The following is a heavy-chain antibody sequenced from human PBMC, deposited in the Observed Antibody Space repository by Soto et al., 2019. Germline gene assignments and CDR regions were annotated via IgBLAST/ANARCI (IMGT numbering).Heavy chain of an antibody. D-gene: IGHD2-15*01. CDR3: ARDIVVVVATSDYGMDV. CDR1: GFTFSSYW. CDR2: INSDGSST. Sequence: EVQLVESGGGLVQPGGSLRLSCAASGFTFSSYWMNWVRQVPGKGLVWVSRINSDGSSTTYADSVRGRFTISRDTAKNTLYLQMHSLRAEDTAVYYCARDIVVVVATSDYGMDVWGQGTTVTVSS. J-gene: IGHJ6*02. V-gene: IGHV3-74*01.